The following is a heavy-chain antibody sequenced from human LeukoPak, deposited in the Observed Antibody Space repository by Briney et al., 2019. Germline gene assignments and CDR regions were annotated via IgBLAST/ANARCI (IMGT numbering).Heavy chain of an antibody. Sequence: PGGSLRLSCAASGLTFNNYGMHWVRQAPGKGLEWVAFIRYDGGNKFYADSVKGRFTIPRDNSKNTLYLQMNSLRAEDTAVYYCAKEGSGSADDAFDIWGQGTMVTVSS. CDR3: AKEGSGSADDAFDI. CDR2: IRYDGGNK. J-gene: IGHJ3*02. CDR1: GLTFNNYG. V-gene: IGHV3-30*02. D-gene: IGHD3-10*01.